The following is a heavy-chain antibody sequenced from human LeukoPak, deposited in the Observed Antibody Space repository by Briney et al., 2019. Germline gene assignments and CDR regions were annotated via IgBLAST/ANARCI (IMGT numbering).Heavy chain of an antibody. CDR1: GYTFTSYD. J-gene: IGHJ6*02. D-gene: IGHD3-10*01. Sequence: ASVKVSCKASGYTFTSYDINWVRQATEQGLEWMGWMNPNSGNTGYAQKFQGRVTMTRNTSISTAYMELSSLRSEDTAVYYCAQGITMVRGVTYYYYGMDVWGQGTTVTVSS. CDR3: AQGITMVRGVTYYYYGMDV. CDR2: MNPNSGNT. V-gene: IGHV1-8*01.